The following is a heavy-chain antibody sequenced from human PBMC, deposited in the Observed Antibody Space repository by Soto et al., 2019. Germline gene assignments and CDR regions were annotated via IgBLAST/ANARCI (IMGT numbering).Heavy chain of an antibody. V-gene: IGHV4-59*08. D-gene: IGHD1-1*01. CDR3: ARRYGYSFDY. CDR2: IYNSGRT. CDR1: GGSISSYY. Sequence: QEQLQESGPGLVKPSETLSLTCTVSGGSISSYYWSWIRQPPGKGLEWIGYIYNSGRTNYNPYLRSRVTISVDTSKNQFSLKLSSVTAADTAVYYCARRYGYSFDYWGQGTLVSVSS. J-gene: IGHJ4*02.